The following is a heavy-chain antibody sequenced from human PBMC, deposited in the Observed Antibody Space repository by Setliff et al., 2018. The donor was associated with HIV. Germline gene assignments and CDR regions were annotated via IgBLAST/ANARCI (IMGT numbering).Heavy chain of an antibody. CDR3: ARAEQLALGKGGLVGPAEFDY. V-gene: IGHV4-4*07. CDR1: GASISSQY. J-gene: IGHJ4*02. CDR2: VYSSGNT. Sequence: SETLSLTCIVSGASISSQYWSWIRQPAGKGLEWIGRVYSSGNTNYNPSFKSRVTMSVDTSKNQFSLKLSSVTAADTAVYYCARAEQLALGKGGLVGPAEFDYWGPGTLVTVSS. D-gene: IGHD6-6*01.